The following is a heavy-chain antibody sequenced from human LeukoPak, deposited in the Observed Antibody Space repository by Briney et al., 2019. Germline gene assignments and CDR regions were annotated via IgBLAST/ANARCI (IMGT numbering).Heavy chain of an antibody. D-gene: IGHD2-2*01. CDR3: AILGYCSSTSCYFSDY. V-gene: IGHV4-34*01. CDR1: GGSFSGYY. J-gene: IGHJ4*02. Sequence: PSETLSLTCAVYGGSFSGYYWSWIRQPPGKGLEWIGDINHSGSTNYNPSLKSRVTISVDTSKNQFSLKLSSVTAADTAVYYCAILGYCSSTSCYFSDYWGQGTLVTVSS. CDR2: INHSGST.